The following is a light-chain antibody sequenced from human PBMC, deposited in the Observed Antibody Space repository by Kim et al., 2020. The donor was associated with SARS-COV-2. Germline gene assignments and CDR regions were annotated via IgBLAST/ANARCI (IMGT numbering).Light chain of an antibody. CDR2: QDT. Sequence: SYELTQPPSVSVSPGQTAAITCSGDNLGDKYACWYQQKPGQSPVLVMYQDTKRPSGIPERFSGSNSGNTATLTISGTQAMDEADYYCQAWDTITAAFGFG. CDR3: QAWDTITAAFG. J-gene: IGLJ1*01. CDR1: NLGDKY. V-gene: IGLV3-1*01.